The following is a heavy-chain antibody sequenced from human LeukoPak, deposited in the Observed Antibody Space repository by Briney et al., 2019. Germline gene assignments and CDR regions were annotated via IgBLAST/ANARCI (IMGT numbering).Heavy chain of an antibody. J-gene: IGHJ4*02. CDR3: AKEPNYGDLAYYFDY. V-gene: IGHV3-23*01. Sequence: GGSLRLSCAASGFTFSSYAMSWVRQAPGKGLEWVSAISGSGGSTYYADSVKGRFTISRDNSKNTLYLQMDSLRAEDTAVYYCAKEPNYGDLAYYFDYWGQGTLVTVSS. D-gene: IGHD4-17*01. CDR2: ISGSGGST. CDR1: GFTFSSYA.